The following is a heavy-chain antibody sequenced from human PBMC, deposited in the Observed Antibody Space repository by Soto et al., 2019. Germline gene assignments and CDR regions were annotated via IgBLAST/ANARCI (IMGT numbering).Heavy chain of an antibody. V-gene: IGHV4-31*03. CDR3: ASDGGSASPHDT. Sequence: PSETLSLTCTVSGGSISNGDYYWSWIRQRPGKGLEWIGYIHYSGSTYYSPSLKSRATISADTSKNQLSLQVTSVSAADTAVYYCASDGGSASPHDTWGQGTMVTVPS. D-gene: IGHD3-16*01. CDR1: GGSISNGDYY. CDR2: IHYSGST. J-gene: IGHJ5*02.